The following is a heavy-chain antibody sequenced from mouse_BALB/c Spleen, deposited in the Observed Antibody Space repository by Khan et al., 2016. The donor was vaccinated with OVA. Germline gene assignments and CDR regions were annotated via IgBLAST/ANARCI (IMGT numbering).Heavy chain of an antibody. J-gene: IGHJ4*01. V-gene: IGHV1-4*01. CDR3: ARRTTEYALDY. CDR1: GYTFTSHT. D-gene: IGHD2-14*01. Sequence: QVQLQQSGAELARPGASVKVSCKASGYTFTSHTMHWVKQRPGQGLGWIGYINPRSGYTQYNQKFNDKATLTADISSSTAYMQLSSLTSEDSAVYYCARRTTEYALDYWGQGTSVTVSS. CDR2: INPRSGYT.